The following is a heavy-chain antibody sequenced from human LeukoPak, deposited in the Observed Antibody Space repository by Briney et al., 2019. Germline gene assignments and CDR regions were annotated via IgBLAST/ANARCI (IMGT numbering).Heavy chain of an antibody. V-gene: IGHV1-2*02. J-gene: IGHJ4*02. CDR3: AREFRVVMTAFLDY. CDR1: GYTFSDNY. CDR2: IKPNTGAT. Sequence: ASVRVSCKASGYTFSDNYIHWVRQAPGQGPEWVGWIKPNTGATHYSKRFQGRVTMTRDTSVSTAYMELTSLRSDDTAVYFCAREFRVVMTAFLDYWGQGTLVIVSS. D-gene: IGHD2-21*02.